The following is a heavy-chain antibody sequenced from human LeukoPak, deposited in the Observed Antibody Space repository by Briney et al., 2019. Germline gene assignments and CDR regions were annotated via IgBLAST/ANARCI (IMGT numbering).Heavy chain of an antibody. CDR3: AREIAVAGTEGWFDP. CDR2: IYTSGST. D-gene: IGHD6-19*01. V-gene: IGHV4-4*07. CDR1: GGSINSYY. J-gene: IGHJ5*02. Sequence: KPSETLSLTCTVSGGSINSYYWSWIRQPAGKGLEWIGRIYTSGSTNYNPSLKSRVTMSVDTSKNQFSLKLSSVTAADTAVYYCAREIAVAGTEGWFDPWGQGTLVTVSS.